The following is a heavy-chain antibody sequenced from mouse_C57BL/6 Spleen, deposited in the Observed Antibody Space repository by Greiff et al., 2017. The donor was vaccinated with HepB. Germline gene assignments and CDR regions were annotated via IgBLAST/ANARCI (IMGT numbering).Heavy chain of an antibody. CDR2: IRSKSSNYAT. CDR3: VREGNYGSSGFFAY. J-gene: IGHJ3*01. D-gene: IGHD1-1*01. CDR1: GFTFNTYA. Sequence: EVQVVESGGGLVQPKGSLKLSCAASGFTFNTYAMHWVRQAPGKGLEWVARIRSKSSNYATYYADSVKDRFTISRDDSQSMLYLQMNNLKTEDTAMYYCVREGNYGSSGFFAYWGQGTLVTVSA. V-gene: IGHV10-3*01.